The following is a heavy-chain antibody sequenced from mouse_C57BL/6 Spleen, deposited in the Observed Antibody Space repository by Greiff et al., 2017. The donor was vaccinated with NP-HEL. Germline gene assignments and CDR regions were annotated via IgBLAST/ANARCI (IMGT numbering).Heavy chain of an antibody. CDR3: ARGPYYYGSSPYWYFDV. Sequence: VQLQQPGAELVKPGASVKMSCKASGYSFTSYWITWVKQRPGQGLEWIGDIYPGSGSTNYNEKFQSKATLTVDTSSRTAYMQLSSLTSEDSAVYYCARGPYYYGSSPYWYFDVWGTGTTVTVSS. V-gene: IGHV1-55*01. J-gene: IGHJ1*03. CDR1: GYSFTSYW. CDR2: IYPGSGST. D-gene: IGHD1-1*01.